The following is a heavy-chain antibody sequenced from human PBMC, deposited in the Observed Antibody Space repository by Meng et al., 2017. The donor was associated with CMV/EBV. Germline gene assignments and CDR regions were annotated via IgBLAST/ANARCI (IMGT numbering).Heavy chain of an antibody. Sequence: SETLSLSCAVYGGSFSGYYWSWIRQPPGKGLEWIGYIYYSASTNYNPSLKSRVTISVDTSKNQSSLKLSSVTAADTAVYYCARVQDTASIDYWGQGTLVTVSS. V-gene: IGHV4-59*01. CDR2: IYYSAST. D-gene: IGHD5-18*01. CDR3: ARVQDTASIDY. CDR1: GGSFSGYY. J-gene: IGHJ4*02.